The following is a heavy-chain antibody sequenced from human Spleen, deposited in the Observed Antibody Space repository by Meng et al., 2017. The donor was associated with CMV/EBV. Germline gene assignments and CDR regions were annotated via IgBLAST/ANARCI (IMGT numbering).Heavy chain of an antibody. D-gene: IGHD6-19*01. CDR3: AKGYESGWHRDSDY. Sequence: GGSLRLSCAASGFTFTGYAMHWVRQAPGKGLEWVALIRYDGSQKYYADSVKGRFTMSRDNSKNMLFLQMNSLRTEDTAVYYCAKGYESGWHRDSDYWGQGTLVTVSS. CDR1: GFTFTGYA. J-gene: IGHJ4*02. V-gene: IGHV3-30*02. CDR2: IRYDGSQK.